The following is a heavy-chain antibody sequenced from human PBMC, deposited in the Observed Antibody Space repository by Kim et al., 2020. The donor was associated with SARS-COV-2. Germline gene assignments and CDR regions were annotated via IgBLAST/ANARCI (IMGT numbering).Heavy chain of an antibody. J-gene: IGHJ6*02. D-gene: IGHD4-17*01. CDR3: ARDRGSTTVVRDYYYYGMDV. Sequence: RFTISRDNAKNSLYLQMNSLRAEDTAVYYCARDRGSTTVVRDYYYYGMDVWGQGTTVTVS. V-gene: IGHV3-11*06.